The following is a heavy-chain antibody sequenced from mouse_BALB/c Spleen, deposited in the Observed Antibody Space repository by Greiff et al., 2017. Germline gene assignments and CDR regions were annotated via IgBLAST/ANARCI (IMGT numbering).Heavy chain of an antibody. J-gene: IGHJ3*01. CDR3: ARSAHYGSSYDWFAY. CDR2: ILPGSGST. CDR1: GYTFSSYW. Sequence: QVQLQQSGAELMKPGASVKISCKATGYTFSSYWIEWVKQRPGHGLEWIGEILPGSGSTNYNEKFKGKATFTAATSSNTAYMQLSSLTSEDSAVYYCARSAHYGSSYDWFAYWGQGTLVTVSA. D-gene: IGHD1-1*01. V-gene: IGHV1-9*01.